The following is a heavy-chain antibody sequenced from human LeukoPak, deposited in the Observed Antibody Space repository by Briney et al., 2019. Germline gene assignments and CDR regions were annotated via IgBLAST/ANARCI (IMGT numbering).Heavy chain of an antibody. Sequence: GGSLRLSCAASAFTSSNYWMSWVRQAPGKGLEWVANIKEDGSEINYVDSVKGRFTISRDNAKNSLYLQMNSLRVDDTAVYYCARDRGYSTFDYWGQGTLVTVSS. V-gene: IGHV3-7*01. D-gene: IGHD4-23*01. CDR2: IKEDGSEI. CDR1: AFTSSNYW. J-gene: IGHJ4*02. CDR3: ARDRGYSTFDY.